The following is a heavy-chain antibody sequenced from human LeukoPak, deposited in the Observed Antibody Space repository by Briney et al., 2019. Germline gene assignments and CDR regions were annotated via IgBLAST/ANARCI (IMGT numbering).Heavy chain of an antibody. V-gene: IGHV1-69*13. J-gene: IGHJ2*01. D-gene: IGHD5-12*01. CDR2: IIPIFGSA. CDR1: GGTFSSYA. CDR3: AIPPYDYWYFDL. Sequence: SVKVSCKASGGTFSSYAISWVRQAPGQGLEWMGGIIPIFGSANYAQNFQGRLTIPADESTSTAYMELSSLRSEDTAVYYCAIPPYDYWYFDLWGRGTLVTVSS.